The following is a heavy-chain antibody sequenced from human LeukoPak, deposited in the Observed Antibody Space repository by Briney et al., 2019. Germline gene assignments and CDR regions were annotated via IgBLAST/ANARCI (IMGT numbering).Heavy chain of an antibody. CDR3: ARTPSPEGCGGDCYFVSDAFDM. J-gene: IGHJ3*02. Sequence: SETLSLTCAVSGASITSGDYSWSWIRQPPGKGLEWIGYFYYSGSTYYNPSLRSRLVIFVDTSNNQLSLKLSSVTAADTAVYYCARTPSPEGCGGDCYFVSDAFDMWGQGTMVTVSS. CDR2: FYYSGST. D-gene: IGHD2-21*02. CDR1: GASITSGDYS. V-gene: IGHV4-30-4*07.